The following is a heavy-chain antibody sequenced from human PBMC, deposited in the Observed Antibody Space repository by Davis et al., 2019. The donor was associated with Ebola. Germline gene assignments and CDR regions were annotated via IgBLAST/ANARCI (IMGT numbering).Heavy chain of an antibody. V-gene: IGHV4-4*02. CDR2: IYHMGTT. Sequence: MPGGSLRLSCAVSDDSISGSKWWSWVRQPPGKGLEWIGEIYHMGTTNYNPSLKSRVTISVDTSKNQFSLKLSSVTAADTAVYYCARVGDYDFWSGPRFDYWGQGTLVTVSS. D-gene: IGHD3-3*01. CDR3: ARVGDYDFWSGPRFDY. CDR1: DDSISGSKW. J-gene: IGHJ4*02.